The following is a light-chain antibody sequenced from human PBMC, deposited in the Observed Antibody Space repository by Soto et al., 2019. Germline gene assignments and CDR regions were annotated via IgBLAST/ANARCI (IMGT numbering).Light chain of an antibody. CDR3: QQYGSSPTWT. CDR1: QSVSSSY. J-gene: IGKJ1*01. Sequence: EIVLTQSPGTLSLSPGERATLSCRASQSVSSSYVAWYQQKPGQAPRLVIYGASSRATGIPDRFSGSGSGTDFTLTISRLEPEDFAVYYCQQYGSSPTWTFGQGTKVEIK. CDR2: GAS. V-gene: IGKV3-20*01.